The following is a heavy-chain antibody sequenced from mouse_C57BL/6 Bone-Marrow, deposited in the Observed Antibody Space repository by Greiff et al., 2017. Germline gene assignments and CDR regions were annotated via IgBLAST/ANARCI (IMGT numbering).Heavy chain of an antibody. CDR1: GFTFSDYG. V-gene: IGHV5-17*01. CDR3: ARGYYSNYGGYAMDY. J-gene: IGHJ4*01. D-gene: IGHD2-5*01. Sequence: DVKLVESGGGLVKPGGSLKLSCAASGFTFSDYGMHWVRQAPEKGLEWVAYISSGSSTIYYADTVKGRFTISRDNAKNTLFLPMSSLRSEDTAMYYCARGYYSNYGGYAMDYWGQGTSVTVSS. CDR2: ISSGSSTI.